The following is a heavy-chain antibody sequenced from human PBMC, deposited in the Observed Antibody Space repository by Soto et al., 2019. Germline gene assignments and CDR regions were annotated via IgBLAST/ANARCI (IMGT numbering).Heavy chain of an antibody. J-gene: IGHJ4*02. CDR1: GASIAGSSY. D-gene: IGHD2-8*02. V-gene: IGHV4-4*07. CDR2: FSLSGTT. CDR3: ARGMTPPGAPAWYYFDY. Sequence: SETLSLTCSVSGASIAGSSYWSWIRQPAGKGLEWIGRFSLSGTTNYSPSLRSRVTMSADVSKNQFSLRLTSVTAADTALYYCARGMTPPGAPAWYYFDYWGQGTLVTVSS.